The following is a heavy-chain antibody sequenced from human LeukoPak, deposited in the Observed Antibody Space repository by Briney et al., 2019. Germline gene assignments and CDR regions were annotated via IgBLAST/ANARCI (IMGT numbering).Heavy chain of an antibody. CDR2: IWYDGSNK. CDR1: GFTFSSYG. CDR3: AKDPRGSYSRDYYYYMDV. D-gene: IGHD1-26*01. J-gene: IGHJ6*03. V-gene: IGHV3-33*06. Sequence: PGGSLRLSCAASGFTFSSYGMHWVRQAPGKGLEWVAVIWYDGSNKYYADSVKGRFTSSRDNSKNTLYLQMNGLRAEDAAVYYCAKDPRGSYSRDYYYYMDVWGKGTTVTVSS.